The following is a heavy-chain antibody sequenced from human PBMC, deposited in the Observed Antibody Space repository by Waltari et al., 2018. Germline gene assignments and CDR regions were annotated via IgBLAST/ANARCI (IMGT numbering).Heavy chain of an antibody. CDR3: ARVNSSGWYGRGGGYYYMDV. D-gene: IGHD6-13*01. Sequence: QVQLQESGPGLVKPSETLSLTCTVSGGSISSYYWSWIRQPPGKGLEWIGYIYYSGGTNSNPPLKSRVTISVETPKTQFSLKLSLVPAADTAVYYGARVNSSGWYGRGGGYYYMDVWGKGTTVTVSS. J-gene: IGHJ6*03. CDR2: IYYSGGT. CDR1: GGSISSYY. V-gene: IGHV4-59*01.